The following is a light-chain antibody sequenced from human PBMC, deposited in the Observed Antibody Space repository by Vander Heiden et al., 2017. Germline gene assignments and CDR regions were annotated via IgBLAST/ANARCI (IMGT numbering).Light chain of an antibody. V-gene: IGKV4-1*01. J-gene: IGKJ4*02. CDR3: QQYYIAPRT. CDR1: QSVLYSSNNNNY. Sequence: DIVMTQSPDSLAVSLGERATINCKSSQSVLYSSNNNNYLAWYQQKPGQPPKLLIYWASTRQSGVPDRFSGSGSGTDFTLTISSLQADDVAVYYCQQYYIAPRTFGEGTRVEIK. CDR2: WAS.